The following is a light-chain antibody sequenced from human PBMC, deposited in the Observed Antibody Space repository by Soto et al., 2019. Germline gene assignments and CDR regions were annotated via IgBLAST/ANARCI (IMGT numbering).Light chain of an antibody. J-gene: IGKJ1*01. CDR2: GSS. Sequence: DIQMTQSPSSLSASVGDRVTITCQASRNVDDKVNWYQQKPGKAPKLLIYGSSTLYGGVPSRFSGSGSGTAFTLTVSSLNPEDFAVYFCQQSYGTPWTFGLGTKVEV. CDR3: QQSYGTPWT. V-gene: IGKV1-39*01. CDR1: RNVDDK.